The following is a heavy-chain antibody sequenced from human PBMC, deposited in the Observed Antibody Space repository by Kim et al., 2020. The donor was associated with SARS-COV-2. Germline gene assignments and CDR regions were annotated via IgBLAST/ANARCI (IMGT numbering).Heavy chain of an antibody. D-gene: IGHD2-21*02. V-gene: IGHV3-30*01. J-gene: IGHJ4*02. CDR3: ARDMWGGDCYDSPCPAPDY. Sequence: RFTISRDNSKNTLYLQMTSLRAEDTAVYYCARDMWGGDCYDSPCPAPDYWGQGTLVTVSS.